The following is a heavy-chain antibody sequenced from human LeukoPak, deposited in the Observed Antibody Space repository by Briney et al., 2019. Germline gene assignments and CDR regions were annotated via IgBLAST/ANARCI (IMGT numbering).Heavy chain of an antibody. CDR1: GFTFSDYY. J-gene: IGHJ4*02. CDR3: ARALSSGWSKREDYFDY. V-gene: IGHV3-11*01. D-gene: IGHD6-19*01. Sequence: GGSLRLSCAASGFTFSDYYMSWIRQAPGKGLEWVSYISSSGSTIYYADSVKGRFTISRDNAKSSLYLQMNSLRAEDTAVYYCARALSSGWSKREDYFDYWGQGTLVTVSS. CDR2: ISSSGSTI.